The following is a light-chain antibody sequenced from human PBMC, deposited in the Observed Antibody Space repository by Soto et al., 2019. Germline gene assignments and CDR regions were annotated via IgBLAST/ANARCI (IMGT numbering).Light chain of an antibody. CDR3: QQYNNWPPLT. CDR1: QSVSSN. J-gene: IGKJ4*01. CDR2: GVS. Sequence: ERIMTQSPATLSVSPGESATHSCRASQSVSSNLAWYQQKPGQAPRLLIYGVSTRATGIPARFSGSGSETKFTLTISSLQSEDFAVYYCQQYNNWPPLTFGGGTKVEIK. V-gene: IGKV3-15*01.